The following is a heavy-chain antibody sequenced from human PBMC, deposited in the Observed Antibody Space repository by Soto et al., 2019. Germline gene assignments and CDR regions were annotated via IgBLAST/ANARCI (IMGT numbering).Heavy chain of an antibody. V-gene: IGHV1-2*04. CDR2: INPNSGGT. J-gene: IGHJ4*02. D-gene: IGHD3-22*01. CDR1: GYTFTGYY. CDR3: AREHYDSSGYRYFDY. Sequence: ASVKVSCKASGYTFTGYYMHWVRQAPGQGLEWMGWINPNSGGTNYAQKFQGWVTMTRDTSISTAYMELSRLRSDDTAVYYCAREHYDSSGYRYFDYWGQGTLVTVS.